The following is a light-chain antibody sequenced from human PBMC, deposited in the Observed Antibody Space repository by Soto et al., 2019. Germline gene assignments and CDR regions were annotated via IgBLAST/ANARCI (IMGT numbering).Light chain of an antibody. CDR3: SSYTSSNTHRV. CDR2: EVS. V-gene: IGLV2-14*01. CDR1: SSDLGNYNY. Sequence: QSALTQPASVSGSPGQSITISCTGTSSDLGNYNYVSWYQQHPGKAPKLMIYEVSNRPSGVSNRFSGSKSGNTASLTISGLQAEDEGDYYCSSYTSSNTHRVFGGGTKLTVL. J-gene: IGLJ3*02.